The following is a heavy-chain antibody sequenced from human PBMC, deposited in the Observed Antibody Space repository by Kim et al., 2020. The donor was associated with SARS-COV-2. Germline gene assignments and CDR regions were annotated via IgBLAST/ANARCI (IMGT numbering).Heavy chain of an antibody. Sequence: SETLSLTCTVSGGSISSSSYYWGWIRQPPGKGLEWIGSIYYSGSTYYNPSLKSRVTISVDTSKNQFSLKLSSVTAADTAVYYCARDLLKRIVINDAFDIWGQGTMVTVSS. D-gene: IGHD3-22*01. V-gene: IGHV4-39*02. CDR2: IYYSGST. CDR3: ARDLLKRIVINDAFDI. J-gene: IGHJ3*02. CDR1: GGSISSSSYY.